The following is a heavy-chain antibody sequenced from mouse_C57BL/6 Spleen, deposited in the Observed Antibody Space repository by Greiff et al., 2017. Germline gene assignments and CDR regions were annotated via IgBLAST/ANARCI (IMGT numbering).Heavy chain of an antibody. V-gene: IGHV1-52*01. CDR1: GYTFTSYW. D-gene: IGHD1-1*01. Sequence: VQLQQPGAELVRPGSSVKLSCKASGYTFTSYWMHWVKQRPIQGLEWIGNIDPSDSETNYNQKFKGKATLTVDKSSSTAYMQLSSLTSEDSAVYYCASSGSRWYFDVWGTGTTVTVSS. CDR3: ASSGSRWYFDV. J-gene: IGHJ1*03. CDR2: IDPSDSET.